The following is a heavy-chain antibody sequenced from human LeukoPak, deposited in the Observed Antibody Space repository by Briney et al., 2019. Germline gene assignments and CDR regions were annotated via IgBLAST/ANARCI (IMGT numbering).Heavy chain of an antibody. J-gene: IGHJ3*02. Sequence: ASVKVSCKASGYTFTSYDINWVRQAPGQGLEWMGWMNPNSGNTGYAQKFQGRVTMTRNTSISTAYMELSSLRSEDTAVYYCARCYYDSSGYYYCGDAFDIWGQGTMVTVSS. D-gene: IGHD3-22*01. CDR1: GYTFTSYD. V-gene: IGHV1-8*01. CDR2: MNPNSGNT. CDR3: ARCYYDSSGYYYCGDAFDI.